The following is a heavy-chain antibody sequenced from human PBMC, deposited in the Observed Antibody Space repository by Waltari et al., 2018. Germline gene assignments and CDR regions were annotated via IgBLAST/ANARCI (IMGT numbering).Heavy chain of an antibody. V-gene: IGHV3-23*04. CDR1: GFTFVSYA. CDR2: STASGATT. Sequence: EVQLVDSGGGLVQPGGSLRISCAASGFTFVSYAMSWVRQSPGKGLEWVSMSTASGATTYYADSVKGRFIISRDKSKNTLFLQMNSLRAEDTAVYYCAKDLGDRWGLFDYWGQGTLVTVSS. CDR3: AKDLGDRWGLFDY. D-gene: IGHD3-16*01. J-gene: IGHJ4*02.